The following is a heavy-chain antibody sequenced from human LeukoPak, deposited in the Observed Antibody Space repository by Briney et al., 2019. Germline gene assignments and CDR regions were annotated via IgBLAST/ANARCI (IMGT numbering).Heavy chain of an antibody. Sequence: ASVKVSCKASGYTFTSYYMHWVRQAPGQGLEWMGIINPSGGSTSYAQKFQGRVTMTRDTSTSTVYMELSSLRFEDTAVYYCARDSPVVPAAIFYYYYGMDVWGQGTTVTVSS. V-gene: IGHV1-46*01. CDR3: ARDSPVVPAAIFYYYYGMDV. D-gene: IGHD2-2*01. CDR2: INPSGGST. CDR1: GYTFTSYY. J-gene: IGHJ6*02.